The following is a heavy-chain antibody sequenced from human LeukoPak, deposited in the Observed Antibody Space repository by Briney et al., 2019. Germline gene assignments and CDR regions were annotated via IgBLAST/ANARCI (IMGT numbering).Heavy chain of an antibody. Sequence: QPRRALRLSCAASGFTFSSYGMHWVRQAPGKGLEWVAVIRYDGSNKNYADSVKGRFIISSDNSKNTLYLQMNSLRAEGTAVYYCARVRTLYFDYWGQGTLVTVSS. J-gene: IGHJ4*02. CDR2: IRYDGSNK. V-gene: IGHV3-33*01. CDR1: GFTFSSYG. D-gene: IGHD2/OR15-2a*01. CDR3: ARVRTLYFDY.